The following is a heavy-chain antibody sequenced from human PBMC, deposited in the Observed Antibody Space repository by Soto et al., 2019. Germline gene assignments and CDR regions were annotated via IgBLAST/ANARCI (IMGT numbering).Heavy chain of an antibody. Sequence: EVPLLESGGGLVQPWRSLRLSCAAYGFIFMQFAMSWVRQAPGGGLEWFSSIRGSGGITSYADSVKGRFTLSRDNSKNTLYLQMNSLRAEDTAVYYCAKAVQNAMRGISSFDRWGRGRMVTVS. CDR1: GFIFMQFA. CDR3: AKAVQNAMRGISSFDR. V-gene: IGHV3-23*01. D-gene: IGHD2-2*01. J-gene: IGHJ3*02. CDR2: IRGSGGIT.